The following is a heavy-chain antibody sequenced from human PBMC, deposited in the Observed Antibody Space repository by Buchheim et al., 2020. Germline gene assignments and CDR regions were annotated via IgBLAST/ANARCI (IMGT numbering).Heavy chain of an antibody. Sequence: QVQLQESGPGLVRPSETLSLTCTVSGDSISSGSFYWSWVRQPPGKGLEYIGYLFTSGTTNYNPSLKSRATISVDTSKNHFSLRLTSLTTADTAVYYCARADYYGMDLWGKGT. V-gene: IGHV4-61*03. CDR1: GDSISSGSFY. CDR3: ARADYYGMDL. CDR2: LFTSGTT. J-gene: IGHJ6*04.